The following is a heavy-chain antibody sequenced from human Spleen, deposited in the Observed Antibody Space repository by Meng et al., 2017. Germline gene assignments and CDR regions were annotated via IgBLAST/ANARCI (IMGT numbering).Heavy chain of an antibody. J-gene: IGHJ4*02. Sequence: SETLSLTCVVYGGSLSDNYWSWIRQLPGKGLEWIGEINHSGSTNYNPSLERRATISVDTAQNNLSLKLSSVTAADSAVYYCARGNGYSYGYYFDYWGQGTLVTVSS. CDR1: GGSLSDNY. CDR3: ARGNGYSYGYYFDY. V-gene: IGHV4-34*01. CDR2: INHSGST. D-gene: IGHD5-18*01.